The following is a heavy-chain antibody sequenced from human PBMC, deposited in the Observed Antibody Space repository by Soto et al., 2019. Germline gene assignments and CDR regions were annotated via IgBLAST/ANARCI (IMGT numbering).Heavy chain of an antibody. Sequence: SENLSLTYAVYGGSFSGYYWSWIRQPPGKGLEWIGEINHSGSTNYNPSLKSRVTISVDTSKNQFPLKLNSVTAADTAVYYCATQKAYSSSPYFDYWGQGTLVTVSS. D-gene: IGHD6-6*01. CDR3: ATQKAYSSSPYFDY. CDR2: INHSGST. CDR1: GGSFSGYY. J-gene: IGHJ4*02. V-gene: IGHV4-34*01.